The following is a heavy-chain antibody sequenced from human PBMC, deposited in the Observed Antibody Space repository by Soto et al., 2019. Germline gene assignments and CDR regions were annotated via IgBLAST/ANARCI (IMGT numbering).Heavy chain of an antibody. CDR1: GFSLTSNAVG. Sequence: QITLKESGPTLVKPTQTLTLTCTFSGFSLTSNAVGVGWFRQPPGKALEWLALIYWDDDNHYSPSLKSRLTFTKDTSKCQVVLIMTNRDPVDTATYYCAHGSGWLFDFWGQGTLVTVSS. D-gene: IGHD6-19*01. V-gene: IGHV2-5*02. CDR2: IYWDDDN. CDR3: AHGSGWLFDF. J-gene: IGHJ4*02.